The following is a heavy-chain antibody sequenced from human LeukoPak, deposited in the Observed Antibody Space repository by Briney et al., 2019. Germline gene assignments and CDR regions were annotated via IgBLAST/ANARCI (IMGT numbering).Heavy chain of an antibody. J-gene: IGHJ4*02. Sequence: GGSLRLSCAASGFTFSSYSMTWVRQAPGKGLEWVAVISHDGTNKWYADSVKGRFTVSRDNSKNMLYVQLNSLRPEDTAVYYCSPKGATADYWGQGTLVIVSS. D-gene: IGHD5-12*01. CDR1: GFTFSSYS. V-gene: IGHV3-30*03. CDR3: SPKGATADY. CDR2: ISHDGTNK.